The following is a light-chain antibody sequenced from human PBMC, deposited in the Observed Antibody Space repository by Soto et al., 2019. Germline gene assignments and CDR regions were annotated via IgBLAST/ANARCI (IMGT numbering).Light chain of an antibody. J-gene: IGLJ1*01. Sequence: QSALTQPASVSGSPGQSIAISCTGTSSDVGGYNYVSWYQHHPGKAPKLMIYEVNNRPSGVPDRFSGSKSGNTASLAVSGLQAEDEADYYCSSYGGSNNYVFGSGTKVTVL. CDR2: EVN. CDR3: SSYGGSNNYV. CDR1: SSDVGGYNY. V-gene: IGLV2-8*01.